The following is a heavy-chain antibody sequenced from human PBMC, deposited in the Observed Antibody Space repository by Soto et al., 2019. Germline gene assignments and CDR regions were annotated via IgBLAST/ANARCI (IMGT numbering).Heavy chain of an antibody. CDR2: VNPSVGST. D-gene: IGHD3-10*01. Sequence: QVQLLQSGAEVKKPGASVQVSCKASGYVFTSSFVHWVRQAPGQGLEWMGMVNPSVGSTAYAHKFRARTAVTGEMSTATFYMDMSSLTSADTAIYYWAREVTSVIMPDGTEACSGLDVWGQGTTVIVSS. J-gene: IGHJ6*02. CDR1: GYVFTSSF. CDR3: AREVTSVIMPDGTEACSGLDV. V-gene: IGHV1-46*01.